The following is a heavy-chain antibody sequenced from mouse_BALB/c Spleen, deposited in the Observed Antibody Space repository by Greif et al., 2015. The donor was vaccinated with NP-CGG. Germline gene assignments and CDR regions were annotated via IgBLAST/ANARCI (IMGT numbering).Heavy chain of an antibody. CDR3: ARFPLYDYWFAY. J-gene: IGHJ3*01. Sequence: EVQGVESGGGLVKPGGSLKLSCAASGFTFSSYTMSWVRQTPEKRLEWVATISSGGGNTYYPDSVKGRFTISRDNAKNNLYLQVSSLRSEDTALYYCARFPLYDYWFAYWGQGTLVTVSA. CDR2: ISSGGGNT. CDR1: GFTFSSYT. D-gene: IGHD2-4*01. V-gene: IGHV5-9*03.